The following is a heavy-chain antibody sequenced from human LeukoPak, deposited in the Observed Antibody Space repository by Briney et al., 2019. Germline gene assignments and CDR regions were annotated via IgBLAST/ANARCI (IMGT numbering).Heavy chain of an antibody. CDR1: GFTFSSYA. D-gene: IGHD6-19*01. CDR2: ISGSGGST. CDR3: AKDRDIRGWLSHDAFDI. J-gene: IGHJ3*02. Sequence: GGSLRLSCAASGFTFSSYAMSWVRQAPGKGLEWVSAISGSGGSTYYADSVKGRFTISRDNPKNTLYLQMSSLRAEDTAVYYCAKDRDIRGWLSHDAFDIWGQGTMVTVSS. V-gene: IGHV3-23*01.